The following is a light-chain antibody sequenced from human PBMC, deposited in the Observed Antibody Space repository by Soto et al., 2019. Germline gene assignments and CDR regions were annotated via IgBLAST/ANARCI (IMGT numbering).Light chain of an antibody. J-gene: IGKJ1*01. CDR1: QSVSSSY. CDR3: QKYGRSPRT. CDR2: DAS. Sequence: VLTKSQGTLSLSPGERATLSCRASQSVSSSYLAWYQQQPGQAPRLLIYDASSRATGIPDRFSGSGSGTDFTLTISRLEPEDFAVYYCQKYGRSPRTFGQGTKVEI. V-gene: IGKV3-20*01.